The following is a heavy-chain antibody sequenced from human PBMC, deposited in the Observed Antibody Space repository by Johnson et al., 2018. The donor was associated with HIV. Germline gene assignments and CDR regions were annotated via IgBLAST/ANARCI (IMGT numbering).Heavy chain of an antibody. J-gene: IGHJ3*02. Sequence: QVQLVESGGGVVQPGRSLRLSCAASGFTFSSYGMHWVHQAPGKGLEWLAVISYDGSNKYYADSVKGRFTISRANSKNTLYLQINSLRAEDTAVYYCAKDGGARGSSWYEGVFDIWGQGTMVTVSS. D-gene: IGHD6-13*01. V-gene: IGHV3-30*18. CDR1: GFTFSSYG. CDR3: AKDGGARGSSWYEGVFDI. CDR2: ISYDGSNK.